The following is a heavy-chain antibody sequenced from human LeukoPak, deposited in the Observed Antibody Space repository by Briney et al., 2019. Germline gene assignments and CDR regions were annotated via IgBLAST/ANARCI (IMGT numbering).Heavy chain of an antibody. CDR2: ISGSGVTT. Sequence: GGSLRLSCAASGFILSSYAMTWVRQAPGKGLEWVSAISGSGVTTYYADSVKGRFTISRDNSKYTLYLQVNSLRAEDTAVYYCAKVRVATIELFDYWGQGTRVTVSS. J-gene: IGHJ4*02. CDR1: GFILSSYA. D-gene: IGHD5-24*01. V-gene: IGHV3-23*01. CDR3: AKVRVATIELFDY.